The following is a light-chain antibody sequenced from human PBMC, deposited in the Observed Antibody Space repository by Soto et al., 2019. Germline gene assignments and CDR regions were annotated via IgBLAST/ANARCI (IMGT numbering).Light chain of an antibody. Sequence: QSALTQPASVSGSPGQSITISCTGTSSDVGTYNYVSWYQHRPGKAPKLMIYDVSYRPSVVSNRFSGSKSANTASLTISVLRAEDEADYYCSSYTTSNTQVFGGGTKLTVL. J-gene: IGLJ3*02. CDR3: SSYTTSNTQV. CDR1: SSDVGTYNY. CDR2: DVS. V-gene: IGLV2-14*01.